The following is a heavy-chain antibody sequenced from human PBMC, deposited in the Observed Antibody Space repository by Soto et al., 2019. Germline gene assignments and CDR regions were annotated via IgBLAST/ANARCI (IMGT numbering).Heavy chain of an antibody. D-gene: IGHD1-26*01. CDR3: AGAGGHSYFQH. V-gene: IGHV3-23*01. CDR2: ISPSASDT. Sequence: GGSLRLSCAASGFSFSTSSMAWVRQPPGKGLEWVSAISPSASDTLYADSVKGRFTISRDNSKNTLYLQMNNLRVEDTAIYSCAGAGGHSYFQHWGQGTLVTVSS. J-gene: IGHJ1*01. CDR1: GFSFSTSS.